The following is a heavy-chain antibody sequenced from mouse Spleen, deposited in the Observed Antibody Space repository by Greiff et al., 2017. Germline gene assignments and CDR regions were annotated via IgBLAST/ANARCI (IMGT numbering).Heavy chain of an antibody. D-gene: IGHD2-4*01. Sequence: VQLKESGAELVRPGASVKLSCKASGYTFTDYYINWVKQRPGQGLEWIARIYPGSGNTYYNEKFKGKATLTAEKSSSTAYMQLSSLTSEDSAVYFCARHYDSVMDYWGQGTSVTVSS. CDR2: IYPGSGNT. J-gene: IGHJ4*01. CDR1: GYTFTDYY. CDR3: ARHYDSVMDY. V-gene: IGHV1-76*01.